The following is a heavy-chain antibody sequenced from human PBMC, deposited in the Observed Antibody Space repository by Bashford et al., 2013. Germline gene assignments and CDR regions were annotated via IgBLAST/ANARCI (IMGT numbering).Heavy chain of an antibody. CDR1: GGSISSYY. V-gene: IGHV4-59*06. D-gene: IGHD4-11*01. CDR2: IYYSGST. Sequence: SETLSLTCTVSGGSISSYYWSWIRQHPGKGLEWIGYIYYSGSTYYNPSLKSRVTISVDTSKNQFSLKLSSVTAADTAVYYCARCVTTVTTEGYYGMDVWAEGTTVTVSS. J-gene: IGHJ6*04. CDR3: ARCVTTVTTEGYYGMDV.